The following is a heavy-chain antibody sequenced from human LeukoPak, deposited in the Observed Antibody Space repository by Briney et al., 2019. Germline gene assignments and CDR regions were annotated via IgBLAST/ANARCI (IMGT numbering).Heavy chain of an antibody. V-gene: IGHV1-46*03. CDR1: GYGFTSYY. J-gene: IGHJ4*02. D-gene: IGHD3-10*01. CDR2: INPSVGGT. Sequence: GASVKVSCKAFGYGFTSYYIHWVRQAPGQGLERMGIINPSVGGTTYARKFQGRVTMTRDTSTSTVYMELSSLRSEDTAVYYCARHGSGRYYPAEGRVDYWGQGTLVTVSS. CDR3: ARHGSGRYYPAEGRVDY.